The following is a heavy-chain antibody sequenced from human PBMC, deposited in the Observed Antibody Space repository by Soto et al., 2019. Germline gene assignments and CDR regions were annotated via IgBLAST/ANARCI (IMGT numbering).Heavy chain of an antibody. V-gene: IGHV2-5*02. CDR1: GFSLSTNGVG. CDR3: AKKGGGDYILGY. Sequence: QITLKESGPTLVKPTQTLTLTCTFSGFSLSTNGVGVGWIRQPPGKALEWLALIYWDDSKEYSPSLKSRLTLTKATSRNQVVLTMTNMDPVDTATYSCAKKGGGDYILGYWGQGPLVTVSS. J-gene: IGHJ4*02. D-gene: IGHD4-17*01. CDR2: IYWDDSK.